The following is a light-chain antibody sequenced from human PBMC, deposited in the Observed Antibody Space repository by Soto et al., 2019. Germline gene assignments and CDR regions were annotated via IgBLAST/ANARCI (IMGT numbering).Light chain of an antibody. CDR3: HQYNDWPSIT. CDR2: GAS. CDR1: QSVASH. J-gene: IGKJ5*01. V-gene: IGKV3-15*01. Sequence: EIVMTQSPATLSVSPGESATLSCGASQSVASHLAWYQQKPGQAPRLLIFGASVRATGIPARFSGSGSGTEFVLTIDSLQSEDSAVYYCHQYNDWPSITFGQGTRLEIK.